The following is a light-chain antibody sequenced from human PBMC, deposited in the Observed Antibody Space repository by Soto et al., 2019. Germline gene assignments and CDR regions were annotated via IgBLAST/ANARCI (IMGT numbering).Light chain of an antibody. CDR1: QSVSSN. CDR2: GAS. J-gene: IGKJ4*01. Sequence: EIVMTQSPATLSVSPGERATLSCRASQSVSSNFARYQQKPGQAPRLLIYGASTRASGIPARFGGSGSVTEFTLTNSSLQTEDFSVCYCQQYNNWPSLTFGGGTKVEIK. V-gene: IGKV3-15*01. CDR3: QQYNNWPSLT.